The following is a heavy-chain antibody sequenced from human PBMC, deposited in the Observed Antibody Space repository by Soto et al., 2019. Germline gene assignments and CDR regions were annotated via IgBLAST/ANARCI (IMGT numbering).Heavy chain of an antibody. CDR2: ISGSGGST. CDR3: AKGQGGVGAFDY. D-gene: IGHD3-10*01. CDR1: GFTFSSYA. Sequence: EVQLLESGGGLVQPGGSLSLSCAASGFTFSSYAMSWVRQAPGKGLEWVSAISGSGGSTYYADSVKGRFTISRDNSKNTLYLQMNRRRAEDTAVYYWAKGQGGVGAFDYWGQGTLVTVSS. V-gene: IGHV3-23*01. J-gene: IGHJ4*02.